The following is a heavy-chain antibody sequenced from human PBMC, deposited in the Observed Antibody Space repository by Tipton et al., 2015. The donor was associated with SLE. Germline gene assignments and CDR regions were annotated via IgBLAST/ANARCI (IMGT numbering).Heavy chain of an antibody. CDR1: GFTFNSYA. CDR2: ISGSGGST. D-gene: IGHD6-13*01. V-gene: IGHV3-23*01. J-gene: IGHJ5*02. CDR3: AKVRAAAGIPWFDP. Sequence: GSLRLSCAASGFTFNSYAMSWVRQAPGKGLKCVSTISGSGGSTYHADSVKGRFTISRDNSKNTLYLQMNSLRAEDTAVYYCAKVRAAAGIPWFDPWGQGTLVTVSS.